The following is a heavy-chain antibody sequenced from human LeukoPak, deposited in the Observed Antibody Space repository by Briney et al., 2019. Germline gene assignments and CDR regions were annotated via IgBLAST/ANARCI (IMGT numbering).Heavy chain of an antibody. J-gene: IGHJ4*02. CDR2: INPSGGST. V-gene: IGHV1-46*01. CDR1: GYTFTSYY. D-gene: IGHD2-2*01. CDR3: AREGVGCSSTSCPPLY. Sequence: ASVKVSCKASGYTFTSYYMHWVRQAPGQGLEWMGIINPSGGSTSYAQKFQGRVTMTRDMSTSTVYMELSSLRSEDTAVYYCAREGVGCSSTSCPPLYWGQGTLVTVSS.